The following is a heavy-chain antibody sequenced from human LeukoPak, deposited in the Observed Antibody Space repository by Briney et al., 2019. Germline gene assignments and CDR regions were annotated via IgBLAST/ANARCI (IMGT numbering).Heavy chain of an antibody. J-gene: IGHJ4*02. D-gene: IGHD3-16*01. V-gene: IGHV4-59*01. CDR1: GVSISSYY. CDR3: ARVRMGGPYYFDY. Sequence: SETLSLTCTVSGVSISSYYWSWIRQPPGKGLEWIGYIYYSGSTNYNPSLKSRVTISVDTSKNQFSLKPSSVTAADTAVYYCARVRMGGPYYFDYWGQGTLVTVSS. CDR2: IYYSGST.